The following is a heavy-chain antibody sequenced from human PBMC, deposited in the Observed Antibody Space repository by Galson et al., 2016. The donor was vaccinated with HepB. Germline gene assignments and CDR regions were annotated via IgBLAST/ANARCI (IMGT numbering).Heavy chain of an antibody. Sequence: SLRLSCAASGFILPAYSMNWVRQAPGKGPEWVAYISDSGTNIYYADSVKGRFTISRDFAKNSVYLQMNSLRDEDTAVYYCAGDRPASGAHYDVDYWGQGTLVTVSS. V-gene: IGHV3-48*02. CDR3: AGDRPASGAHYDVDY. D-gene: IGHD1-26*01. CDR1: GFILPAYS. CDR2: ISDSGTNI. J-gene: IGHJ4*02.